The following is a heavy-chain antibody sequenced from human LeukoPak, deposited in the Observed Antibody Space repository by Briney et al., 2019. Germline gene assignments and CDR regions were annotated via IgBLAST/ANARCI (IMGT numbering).Heavy chain of an antibody. CDR3: ARHGHYDFWSGYSLDY. V-gene: IGHV3-7*01. CDR1: GFAFSSNW. D-gene: IGHD3-3*01. Sequence: PGGSLRLSCAASGFAFSSNWMSSVRQAPGKGLEWVANIKRDGSDTYYVDSVKGRFTISRDNAKNSLYLQLNSLRAEDMAVYYCARHGHYDFWSGYSLDYWGQGTLVTVSS. J-gene: IGHJ4*02. CDR2: IKRDGSDT.